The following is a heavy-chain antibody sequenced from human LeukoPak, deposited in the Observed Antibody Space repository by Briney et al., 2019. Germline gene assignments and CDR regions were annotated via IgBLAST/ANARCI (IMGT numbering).Heavy chain of an antibody. Sequence: SETLSLTCTVSGGSISSGGYYWSWIRQPPGKGLEWIGYIYHSGSTYYNPSLKSRVTISVDRSKNQFSLKLSSVTAADTAVYYCARVGPYYYYGMDVWGQGTTVTVSS. CDR3: ARVGPYYYYGMDV. J-gene: IGHJ6*02. V-gene: IGHV4-30-2*01. CDR1: GGSISSGGYY. CDR2: IYHSGST.